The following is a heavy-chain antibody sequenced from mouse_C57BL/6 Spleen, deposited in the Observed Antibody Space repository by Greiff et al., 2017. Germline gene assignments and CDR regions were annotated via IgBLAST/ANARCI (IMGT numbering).Heavy chain of an antibody. Sequence: VQLVESGAELVRPGASVTLSCKASGYTFTDYEMHWVKQTPVHGLEWIGAIDPETGGTAYNQKFKGKAILTADKSSSTAYMELRSLTSEDSAVYYCTRHDYGSSYGYFDVWGTGTTVTVSS. CDR3: TRHDYGSSYGYFDV. CDR2: IDPETGGT. CDR1: GYTFTDYE. V-gene: IGHV1-15*01. J-gene: IGHJ1*03. D-gene: IGHD1-1*01.